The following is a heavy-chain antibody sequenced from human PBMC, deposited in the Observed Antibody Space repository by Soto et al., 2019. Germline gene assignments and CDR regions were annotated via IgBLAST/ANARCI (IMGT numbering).Heavy chain of an antibody. CDR3: TRRLLDYDFWSGID. CDR1: GFTFSSYS. V-gene: IGHV3-48*02. J-gene: IGHJ4*02. CDR2: ISGTSRTI. D-gene: IGHD3-3*01. Sequence: PGGSLRLSCAASGFTFSSYSMNWVRQAPGKGLEWVSYISGTSRTIYYADSVKGRFTISRDNAESSLYLQMNSLRDEDTAVYYCTRRLLDYDFWSGIDWGQGTLVTVSS.